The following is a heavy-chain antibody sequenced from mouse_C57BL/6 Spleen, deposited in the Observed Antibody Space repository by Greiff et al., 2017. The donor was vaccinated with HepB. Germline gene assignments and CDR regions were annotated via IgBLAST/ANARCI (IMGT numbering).Heavy chain of an antibody. J-gene: IGHJ2*01. V-gene: IGHV1-22*01. CDR2: INPNNGGT. D-gene: IGHD4-1*01. CDR1: GYTFTDYN. CDR3: ARKLAYYFDY. Sequence: EVQLKESGPELVKPGASVKMSCKASGYTFTDYNMHWVKQSHGKSLEWIGYINPNNGGTSYNQKFKGKATLTVNKSSSTAYMELRSLTSEDSAVYYCARKLAYYFDYWGQGTTLTVSS.